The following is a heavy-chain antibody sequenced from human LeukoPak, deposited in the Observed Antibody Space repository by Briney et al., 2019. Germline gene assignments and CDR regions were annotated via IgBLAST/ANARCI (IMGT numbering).Heavy chain of an antibody. CDR3: ARVTKYDNSRNNYYMDV. Sequence: SETLSLTCTVSDGSISGTPYYWGWFRQPPGKGPEWIGNIYYSGTVHYNPSLKSRVTISVDTSKNQSPLKLSSVTAADTAVYFCARVTKYDNSRNNYYMDVWGKGTTVTVSS. CDR1: DGSISGTPYY. D-gene: IGHD4-17*01. J-gene: IGHJ6*03. CDR2: IYYSGTV. V-gene: IGHV4-39*06.